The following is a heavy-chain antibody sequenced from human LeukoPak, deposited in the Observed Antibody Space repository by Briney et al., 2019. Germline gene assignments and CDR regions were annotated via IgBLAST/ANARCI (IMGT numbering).Heavy chain of an antibody. CDR2: ISSSSSYI. V-gene: IGHV3-21*01. J-gene: IGHJ6*03. CDR1: GFTFSSCS. CDR3: AREGITMVRGVNYYYMDV. D-gene: IGHD3-10*01. Sequence: GGSLRLSCAASGFTFSSCSMNWVRQAPRKGLEWVSSISSSSSYIYYADSVKGRFTISRDNAKNSLYLQMNSLRAEDTAVYYCAREGITMVRGVNYYYMDVWGKGTTVTVSS.